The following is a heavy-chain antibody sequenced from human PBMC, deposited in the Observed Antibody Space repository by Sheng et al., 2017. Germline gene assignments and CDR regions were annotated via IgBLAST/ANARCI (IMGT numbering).Heavy chain of an antibody. Sequence: QVQLQESGPGLVKPSETLSLTCTVSGGSISSYYWSWIRQPAGKGLEWIGRIYTSGSTNYNPSLKSRVTMSVDTSKNQFSLKLSSVTAADTAVYYCAREREWELLRFYAFDIWGQGTMVTVSS. CDR1: GGSISSYY. D-gene: IGHD1-26*01. CDR2: IYTSGST. CDR3: AREREWELLRFYAFDI. V-gene: IGHV4-4*07. J-gene: IGHJ3*02.